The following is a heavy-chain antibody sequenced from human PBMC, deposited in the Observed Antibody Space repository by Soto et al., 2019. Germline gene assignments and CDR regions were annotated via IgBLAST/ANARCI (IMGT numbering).Heavy chain of an antibody. CDR1: GGSISSGGYY. J-gene: IGHJ4*02. CDR2: IYYSGST. V-gene: IGHV4-31*03. D-gene: IGHD2-15*01. CDR3: ARGGMRDPTPLYCSGGSCYPKGFDY. Sequence: SETLSLTCTVSGGSISSGGYYWSWIRQHPGKGLEWIGYIYYSGSTYYNPSLKSRVTISVDTSKNQFSLKLSSVTAADTAVYYCARGGMRDPTPLYCSGGSCYPKGFDYWGQGTLVTVSS.